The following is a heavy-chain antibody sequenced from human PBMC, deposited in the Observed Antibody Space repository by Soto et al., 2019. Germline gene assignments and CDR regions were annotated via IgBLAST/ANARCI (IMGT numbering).Heavy chain of an antibody. CDR1: GFTFDDYA. CDR3: AKDMEYSRSPHGYFDY. J-gene: IGHJ4*02. CDR2: ISWNSGSI. V-gene: IGHV3-9*01. D-gene: IGHD6-6*01. Sequence: EVQLVESGGGLVQPGRSLRLSCAASGFTFDDYAMHWVRQAPGKGLEWVSGISWNSGSIGYADSVKGRFTISRDNAKNCMYLQMNSLRAEDTALYYCAKDMEYSRSPHGYFDYWGQGTLVTVSS.